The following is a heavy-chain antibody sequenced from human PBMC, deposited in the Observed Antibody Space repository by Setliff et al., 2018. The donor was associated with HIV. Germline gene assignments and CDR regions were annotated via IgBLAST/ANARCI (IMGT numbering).Heavy chain of an antibody. CDR2: IHYTGNT. CDR1: GDSITRSTYY. V-gene: IGHV4-39*02. CDR3: AREADGIDY. D-gene: IGHD2-15*01. J-gene: IGHJ4*02. Sequence: SETLSLTCTVSGDSITRSTYYWGWIRQPPGKGLQWIGSIHYTGNTYSDPSLKSRVTISVDASKNQIPLKLTSVTAADTAIYFCAREADGIDYWGQGSLVTVS.